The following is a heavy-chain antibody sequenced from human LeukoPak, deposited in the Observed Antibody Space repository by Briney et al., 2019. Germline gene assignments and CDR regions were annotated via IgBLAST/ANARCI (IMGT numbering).Heavy chain of an antibody. J-gene: IGHJ4*02. D-gene: IGHD3-9*01. CDR2: ISSSSSTI. V-gene: IGHV3-48*04. CDR3: ARDGFETGSN. CDR1: GFTFSSYS. Sequence: GGSLRLSCAASGFTFSSYSMNWVRQAPGKGLEWVSYISSSSSTIYYADSVKGRFIISRDNAKNSLYLQMNTLRADDTAVYYCARDGFETGSNWGQGTLVTVSS.